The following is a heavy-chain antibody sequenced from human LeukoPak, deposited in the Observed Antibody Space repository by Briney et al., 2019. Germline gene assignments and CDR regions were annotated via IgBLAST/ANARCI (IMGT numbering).Heavy chain of an antibody. CDR3: AKDRGDAANRYFDY. Sequence: GGSLRLSCVASGFTFSSYAMKWVRQAPGKGLEWVSGISGSGGSTYYADSVKGRLSISRDNSKNTVYLQMSSLRAEDTAIYYCAKDRGDAANRYFDYWGQGTLVTVSS. D-gene: IGHD4-17*01. V-gene: IGHV3-23*01. CDR1: GFTFSSYA. CDR2: ISGSGGST. J-gene: IGHJ4*02.